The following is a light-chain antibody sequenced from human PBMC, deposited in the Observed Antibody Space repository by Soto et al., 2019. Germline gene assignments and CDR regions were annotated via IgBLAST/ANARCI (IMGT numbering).Light chain of an antibody. CDR2: GAT. Sequence: EIVLAPPSGTLSLCPGERATLSCRASQGVSSNYLARYQQKPSQAPRLLIYGATRRATGIPDRFSGSGSGTDFTLTISRLEPEDFAVYYCQQYGRSAIFTLGPGTKVDNK. V-gene: IGKV3-20*01. CDR3: QQYGRSAIFT. CDR1: QGVSSNY. J-gene: IGKJ3*01.